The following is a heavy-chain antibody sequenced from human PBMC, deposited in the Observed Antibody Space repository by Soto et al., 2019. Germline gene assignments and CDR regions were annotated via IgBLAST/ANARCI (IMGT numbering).Heavy chain of an antibody. D-gene: IGHD6-6*01. V-gene: IGHV3-9*01. CDR1: GFTFDDYA. J-gene: IGHJ3*02. CDR2: ISWDSGSI. CDR3: AKEPGRAARSAFDI. Sequence: EVQLVESGGGLVQPGRSLRLSCAASGFTFDDYAMHWVRQAPGKGLEWVSGISWDSGSIGYADSVNGRFTISRDNDKNSLYRQMNSLRAEDTALYYCAKEPGRAARSAFDIWGQGTMVTVSS.